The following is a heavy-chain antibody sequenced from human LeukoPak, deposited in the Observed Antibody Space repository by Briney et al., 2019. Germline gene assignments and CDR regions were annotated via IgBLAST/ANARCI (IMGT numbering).Heavy chain of an antibody. CDR3: ARETGSAVGSTDFDY. CDR2: IAYDGSNK. J-gene: IGHJ4*02. D-gene: IGHD4-17*01. V-gene: IGHV3-30-3*01. Sequence: GRSLRLSCAASGFTFSSYAVHWVRQAPGKGLEWVAVIAYDGSNKYHADSVKGRFTISRDNSKNTLYLQMNGLRAEDTAVYYCARETGSAVGSTDFDYWGQGTLVTVSS. CDR1: GFTFSSYA.